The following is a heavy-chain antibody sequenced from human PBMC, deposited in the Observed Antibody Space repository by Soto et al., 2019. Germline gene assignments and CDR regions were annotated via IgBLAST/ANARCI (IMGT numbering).Heavy chain of an antibody. CDR1: GFTFSSYA. CDR3: AKDKDYYDSSGYSDY. J-gene: IGHJ4*02. Sequence: PGGSLRLSCAASGFTFSSYAMSWVRQAPGKGLEWVSAISGSGGSTYYADYVKGRFTISRDNSKNTLYLQMNSLRAEDTSVYYCAKDKDYYDSSGYSDYWGQGTLVTVSS. CDR2: ISGSGGST. V-gene: IGHV3-23*01. D-gene: IGHD3-22*01.